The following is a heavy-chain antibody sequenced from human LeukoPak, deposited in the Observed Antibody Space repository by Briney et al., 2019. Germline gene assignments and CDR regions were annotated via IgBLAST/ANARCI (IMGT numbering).Heavy chain of an antibody. CDR3: ARVKRGYCSSTSCPDSRWNYYYYYMDV. V-gene: IGHV4-34*01. CDR2: INHSGST. CDR1: GGSFSGYY. Sequence: SETLSLTCTVYGGSFSGYYWSWIRQPPGKGLEWIGEINHSGSTNYNSSLKSRVTISVDTSKNQFSLKLSSVTAADTAVYYCARVKRGYCSSTSCPDSRWNYYYYYMDVWGKGTTVTVSS. J-gene: IGHJ6*03. D-gene: IGHD2-2*01.